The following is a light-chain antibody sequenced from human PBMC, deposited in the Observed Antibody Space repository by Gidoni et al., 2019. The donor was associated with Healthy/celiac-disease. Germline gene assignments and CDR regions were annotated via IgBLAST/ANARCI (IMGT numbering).Light chain of an antibody. CDR3: QQRRT. V-gene: IGKV3-11*01. CDR2: DAS. CDR1: QSVSSY. Sequence: DIVLTQSPATLSLSPGERATLPCRASQSVSSYLAWYQQKPGQAPRLLIYDASNRATGIPARFSGSWSGTDFTLTISSLEPEDFAVYYCQQRRTFXGXTKVEIK. J-gene: IGKJ4*01.